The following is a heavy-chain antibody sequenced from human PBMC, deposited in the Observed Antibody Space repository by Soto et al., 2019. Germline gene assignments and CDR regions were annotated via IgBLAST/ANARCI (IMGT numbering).Heavy chain of an antibody. J-gene: IGHJ4*02. CDR3: AKDSLGLQLVTYDY. CDR2: ISGSGGST. Sequence: EVQLLESGGGLVQPGGSLRLSCAASGFTFSSYAMSWVRQAPGKGLEWVSAISGSGGSTYYADSVKGRFTISRDNSKNTLYRQMNSLRAEDTAVYYCAKDSLGLQLVTYDYWGQGTLVTVSS. V-gene: IGHV3-23*01. CDR1: GFTFSSYA. D-gene: IGHD6-13*01.